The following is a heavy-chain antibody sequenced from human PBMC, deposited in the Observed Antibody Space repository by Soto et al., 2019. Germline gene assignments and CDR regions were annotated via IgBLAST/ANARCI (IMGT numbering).Heavy chain of an antibody. V-gene: IGHV3-30*18. CDR1: GFTFSSYA. Sequence: QVQLVESGGGVVQPGRSLRLSCAVSGFTFSSYAMYWVRQAPGKGLEWVALTSYDGTKKYYVESVKGRFTISRENPKNTLHLQMNSLRAEDTAVYYCAKEIHYGDRSYYYGMDVWGQGTTVTVSS. CDR2: TSYDGTKK. D-gene: IGHD4-17*01. CDR3: AKEIHYGDRSYYYGMDV. J-gene: IGHJ6*02.